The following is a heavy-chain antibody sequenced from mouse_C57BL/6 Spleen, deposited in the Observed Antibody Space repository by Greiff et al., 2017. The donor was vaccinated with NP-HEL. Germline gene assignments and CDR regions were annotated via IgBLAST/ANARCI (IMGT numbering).Heavy chain of an antibody. Sequence: EVQGVESGGGLVQPGGSMKLSCVASGFTFSNYWMNWVRPSPEKGLEWVAQLKLKSDNYATHYAESVKGRFTISRDDSKSSVYLQMNNLRAEDTGIYYCTAFYSNYAWCAYWGQGTLVTVSA. V-gene: IGHV6-3*01. CDR2: LKLKSDNYAT. D-gene: IGHD2-5*01. CDR3: TAFYSNYAWCAY. J-gene: IGHJ3*01. CDR1: GFTFSNYW.